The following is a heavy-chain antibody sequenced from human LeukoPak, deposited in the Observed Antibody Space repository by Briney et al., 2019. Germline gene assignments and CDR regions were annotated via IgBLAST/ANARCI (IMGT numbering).Heavy chain of an antibody. CDR3: ARAVRGRYYYYYMDV. V-gene: IGHV1-18*01. D-gene: IGHD3-10*01. J-gene: IGHJ6*03. Sequence: ASVKVSCKASGYTFTSYGISWVRQAPGQGLEWMGWISAYNGNTNYAQKLQGRVTMTTDTSTGTAYMELRSLRSDDTAVYYCARAVRGRYYYYYMDVWGKGTTVTVSS. CDR1: GYTFTSYG. CDR2: ISAYNGNT.